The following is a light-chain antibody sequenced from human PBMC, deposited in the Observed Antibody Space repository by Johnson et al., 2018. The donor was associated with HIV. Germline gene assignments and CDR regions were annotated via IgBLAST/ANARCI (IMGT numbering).Light chain of an antibody. V-gene: IGLV1-51*02. CDR2: ENN. CDR1: SSKIGNNY. Sequence: QSVLTQPPSVSAAPGQKVTISCSGSSSKIGNNYVSWYQQLPGTAPKLLIYENNRRPSGTPDRFSGSKSGTSTTLGITGLQTGDEADYYCGTWDSSLNSYVFGTGTNVTVL. CDR3: GTWDSSLNSYV. J-gene: IGLJ1*01.